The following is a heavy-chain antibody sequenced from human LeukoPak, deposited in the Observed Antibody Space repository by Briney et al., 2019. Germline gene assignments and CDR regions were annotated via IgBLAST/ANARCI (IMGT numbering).Heavy chain of an antibody. V-gene: IGHV1-2*02. CDR1: GYTFTGYY. CDR3: ARDNYDFWSGYTSFWFDP. Sequence: ASVKVSCKASGYTFTGYYMHWVRQAPGQGLEWMGWINPNSGGTNYAQKFQGRVTMTRDTSISTAYMELSRLRSGDTAVYYCARDNYDFWSGYTSFWFDPWGQGTLVTVSS. J-gene: IGHJ5*02. D-gene: IGHD3-3*01. CDR2: INPNSGGT.